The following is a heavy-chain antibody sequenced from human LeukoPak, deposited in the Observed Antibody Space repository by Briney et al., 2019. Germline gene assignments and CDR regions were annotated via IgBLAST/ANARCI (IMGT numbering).Heavy chain of an antibody. J-gene: IGHJ3*02. CDR1: GYSFTSYW. Sequence: GESLKISCKGSGYSFTSYWIGWVRQMPGKGLEWMGIIYPGDSDTRYSPSFQGQDTISADKSISTAYLQWSSLKASDTAMYYCARHAFGAFNWDDAFDIWGQGTMVTVSS. CDR3: ARHAFGAFNWDDAFDI. CDR2: IYPGDSDT. V-gene: IGHV5-51*01. D-gene: IGHD3-10*01.